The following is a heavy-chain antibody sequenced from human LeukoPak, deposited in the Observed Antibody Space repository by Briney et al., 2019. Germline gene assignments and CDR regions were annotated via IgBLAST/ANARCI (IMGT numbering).Heavy chain of an antibody. Sequence: ASVKVSCKASGYTFTAYYIHWVRQAPGQGLEWMGWINPNSGGTNFAQKLQGRVTMTRDTSISTAYMELSRLRSDDTAVYYCARLAYCGGDCYPGSLGAFDIWGQGTVVTVSS. CDR2: INPNSGGT. D-gene: IGHD2-21*02. V-gene: IGHV1-2*02. J-gene: IGHJ3*02. CDR3: ARLAYCGGDCYPGSLGAFDI. CDR1: GYTFTAYY.